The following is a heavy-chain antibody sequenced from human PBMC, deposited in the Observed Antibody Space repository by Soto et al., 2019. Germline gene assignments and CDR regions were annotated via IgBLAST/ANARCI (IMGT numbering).Heavy chain of an antibody. Sequence: GGSLRLSCAASGFPCGNAGMTWVRLALGKGHEWVGRIKRKTDGGPADYASPVKGRCTISRDDSKNTLYLQLNSLKTEDTAVYYCTTVEGFPHYYGTDVGGQGTTVTVS. V-gene: IGHV3-15*01. CDR3: TTVEGFPHYYGTDV. J-gene: IGHJ6*02. D-gene: IGHD3-10*01. CDR2: IKRKTDGGPA. CDR1: GFPCGNAG.